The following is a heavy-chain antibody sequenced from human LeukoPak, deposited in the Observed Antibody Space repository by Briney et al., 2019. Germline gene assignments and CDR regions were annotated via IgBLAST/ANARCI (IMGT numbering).Heavy chain of an antibody. V-gene: IGHV4-59*01. Sequence: SETLSLTCTVSGGSISTYYWSWIRQPPGKGQEWIGYIYYSGSTNYNPSLKSRVTISVDTSKNQFSLRLSSVTAADTAVYYGARVGIGPRGGDCYSGGCGVDYCGQGNLVTVSS. CDR1: GGSISTYY. J-gene: IGHJ4*02. CDR2: IYYSGST. D-gene: IGHD2-21*02. CDR3: ARVGIGPRGGDCYSGGCGVDY.